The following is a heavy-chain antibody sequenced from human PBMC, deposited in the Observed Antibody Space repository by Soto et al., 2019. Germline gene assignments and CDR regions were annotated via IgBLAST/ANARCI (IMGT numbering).Heavy chain of an antibody. Sequence: GGSLRLSCAASGFTFSSYAMHWVRQAPGKGLEWVAVISYDGSNKYYADSVKGRFTISRDNSKNTLYLQMNSLRAEDTAVYYCANFNWYFDLWGRGTLVTVSS. V-gene: IGHV3-30-3*01. J-gene: IGHJ2*01. CDR1: GFTFSSYA. CDR2: ISYDGSNK. CDR3: ANFNWYFDL.